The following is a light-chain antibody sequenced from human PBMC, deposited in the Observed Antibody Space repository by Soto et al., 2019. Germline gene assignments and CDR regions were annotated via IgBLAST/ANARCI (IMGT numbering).Light chain of an antibody. CDR1: QSVLYSSNNKNY. Sequence: DIVMTQSPDSLAVSLGERATINCKSSQSVLYSSNNKNYLAWYPQKPGQPTKLLIYWASTRESGVPDRFSGSGSGTDFTLTISSLQAEDVAVYYCQQYYSTPLAFGQGTKVEIK. CDR2: WAS. V-gene: IGKV4-1*01. CDR3: QQYYSTPLA. J-gene: IGKJ1*01.